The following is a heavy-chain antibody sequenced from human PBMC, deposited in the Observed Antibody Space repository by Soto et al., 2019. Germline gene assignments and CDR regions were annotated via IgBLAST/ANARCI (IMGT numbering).Heavy chain of an antibody. J-gene: IGHJ4*02. D-gene: IGHD3-22*01. CDR3: ARWYYYDSSFDY. V-gene: IGHV3-74*01. CDR2: INSDGSST. Sequence: GGSRRLSCAASGGTFSRYWMHGGRQAPGKGLVWVSRINSDGSSTSYADSVKGRFTISRDNAKNTLYLQMNSLRAEDTAVYYCARWYYYDSSFDYWGQGTLVTVSS. CDR1: GGTFSRYW.